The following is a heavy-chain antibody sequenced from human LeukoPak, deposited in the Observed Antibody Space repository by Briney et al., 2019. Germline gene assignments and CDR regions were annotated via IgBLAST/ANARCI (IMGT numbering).Heavy chain of an antibody. CDR3: ARGRGSYNWFDP. D-gene: IGHD1-26*01. Sequence: ASVKVSCKASGYTFTAHYMHWVRQAPGQGLEWMGWINPNTGGTDYAQKFQGRVTMTRDTSISTAYMELSRLRSDDTAVYYCARGRGSYNWFDPWGQGTLVTVSS. CDR2: INPNTGGT. CDR1: GYTFTAHY. V-gene: IGHV1-2*02. J-gene: IGHJ5*02.